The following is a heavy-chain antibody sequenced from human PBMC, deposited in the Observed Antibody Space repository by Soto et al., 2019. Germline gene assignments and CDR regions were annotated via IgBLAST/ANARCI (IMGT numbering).Heavy chain of an antibody. V-gene: IGHV4-31*03. J-gene: IGHJ4*02. Sequence: TSETLSLTCTVSGGSISSGGYYRSWIRQHPGKGLEWIGYIYYSGSTYYNPSLKSRVTISVDTSKNQFSLKLSSVTAADTAVYYCARAPIGYYDILTGYPYFDYWGQGTLVTVSS. D-gene: IGHD3-9*01. CDR2: IYYSGST. CDR3: ARAPIGYYDILTGYPYFDY. CDR1: GGSISSGGYY.